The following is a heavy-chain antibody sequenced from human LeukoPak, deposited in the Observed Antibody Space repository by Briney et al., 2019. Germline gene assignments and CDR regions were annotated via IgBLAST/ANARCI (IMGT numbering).Heavy chain of an antibody. V-gene: IGHV3-30-3*01. Sequence: PGGSLRLSCAASGFTFSSYAMHWVRQAPGKGLEWVAVISYDGSNKYYADSVKGRFTISRDNSKNTLYLQMNSLRAEDTAVYYCARGGSGWTQFIWGQGALVTVSS. D-gene: IGHD6-19*01. CDR2: ISYDGSNK. J-gene: IGHJ4*02. CDR3: ARGGSGWTQFI. CDR1: GFTFSSYA.